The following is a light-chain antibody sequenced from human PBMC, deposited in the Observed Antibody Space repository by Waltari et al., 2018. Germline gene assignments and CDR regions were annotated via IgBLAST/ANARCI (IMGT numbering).Light chain of an antibody. CDR3: SSYTSSSSVV. CDR2: DVS. CDR1: SSAVGGYNY. Sequence: QSALTQPASVSGSPGPSLTISCTGTSSAVGGYNYVSWYQQHPGKAPKLMIYDVSNRPSGVSNRFSGSKSGNTASLTISGLQAEDEADYYCSSYTSSSSVVFGGGTKLTVL. J-gene: IGLJ2*01. V-gene: IGLV2-14*03.